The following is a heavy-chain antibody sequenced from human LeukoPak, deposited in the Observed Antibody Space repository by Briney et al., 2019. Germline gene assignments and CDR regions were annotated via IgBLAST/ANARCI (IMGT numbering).Heavy chain of an antibody. D-gene: IGHD6-19*01. CDR3: AKDREQWLVSTDYYYYGMDV. V-gene: IGHV3-23*01. CDR1: GFTFSSYA. J-gene: IGHJ6*02. Sequence: GGSLRLSCAASGFTFSSYAMSWVRQAPGKGLEWVSAISGSGGNTYYADSVKGRFTISRDNSKNTLYLQMNSLRAEDAAVYYCAKDREQWLVSTDYYYYGMDVWGQGTTVTVSS. CDR2: ISGSGGNT.